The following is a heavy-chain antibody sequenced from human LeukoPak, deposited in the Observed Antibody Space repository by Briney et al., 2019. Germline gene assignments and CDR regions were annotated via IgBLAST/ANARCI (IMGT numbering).Heavy chain of an antibody. Sequence: GGSLRLSCAATGFTFSSYAMSWARQAPGKGLEWVSVTSGSGESTFYADSVKGRFTISRDNSKNTLSLQMNSLRADDTAVYYCARDLPSYGSGTDKYYYGMDVWGQGTTVTVSS. CDR2: TSGSGEST. CDR1: GFTFSSYA. D-gene: IGHD3-10*01. J-gene: IGHJ6*02. CDR3: ARDLPSYGSGTDKYYYGMDV. V-gene: IGHV3-23*01.